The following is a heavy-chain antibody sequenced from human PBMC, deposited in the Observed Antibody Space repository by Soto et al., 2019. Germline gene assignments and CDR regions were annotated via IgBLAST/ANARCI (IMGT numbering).Heavy chain of an antibody. CDR3: ARHPDLLYDSSGGEPFNI. CDR1: GGSITSHSW. D-gene: IGHD3-22*01. Sequence: SETLSLTCAVSGGSITSHSWWSWVRRPPGKGLEWIGEIHHSGTTNYNPSLKSRVTISVDKSKNQLSLKLNSVTAADTAMFYCARHPDLLYDSSGGEPFNIWGQGTMVTVSS. CDR2: IHHSGTT. V-gene: IGHV4-4*02. J-gene: IGHJ3*02.